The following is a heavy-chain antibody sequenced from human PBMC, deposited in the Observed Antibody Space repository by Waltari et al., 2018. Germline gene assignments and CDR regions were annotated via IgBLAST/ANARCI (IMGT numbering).Heavy chain of an antibody. V-gene: IGHV3-30*04. CDR2: ISYNGRNI. Sequence: QVQLVESGGGVVQPGRSLRLSCAASEFTSSSSAMHWVRQAPGKGLEWVAVISYNGRNIYYVDSVKGRFTISRDNSKKTLYMQMNSLRVEDTAVYYCARDYCDRSNCHGMDVWGQGTTVTVSS. D-gene: IGHD3-22*01. J-gene: IGHJ6*02. CDR3: ARDYCDRSNCHGMDV. CDR1: EFTSSSSA.